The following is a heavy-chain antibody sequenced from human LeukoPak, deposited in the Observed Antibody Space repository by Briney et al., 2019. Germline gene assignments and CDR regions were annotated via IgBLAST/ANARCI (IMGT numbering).Heavy chain of an antibody. CDR1: GYSFTSYW. Sequence: AGESLKISCKGSGYSFTSYWIGWVRQMPGKGLEWMGIIYPGDSDTRHSPSFQGQVTISADKSISTAYLQWSSLKASDTAMYYCARGREPGGYYPFHQDYYFDYWGQGTLVTVSS. CDR2: IYPGDSDT. J-gene: IGHJ4*02. CDR3: ARGREPGGYYPFHQDYYFDY. D-gene: IGHD3-22*01. V-gene: IGHV5-51*01.